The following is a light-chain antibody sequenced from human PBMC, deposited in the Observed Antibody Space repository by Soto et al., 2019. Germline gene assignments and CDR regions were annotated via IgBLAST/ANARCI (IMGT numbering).Light chain of an antibody. Sequence: DIEMTQSPASLSASVGDRVTITCRASQSISSYLAWYQQKPGQAPKLLIYAASSMDTGVPSRFSGSGSGTDFTLTISSLQPEDFAAYYCQQSNSTPLTFGGGTKVEIK. CDR3: QQSNSTPLT. CDR1: QSISSY. V-gene: IGKV1-39*01. J-gene: IGKJ4*01. CDR2: AAS.